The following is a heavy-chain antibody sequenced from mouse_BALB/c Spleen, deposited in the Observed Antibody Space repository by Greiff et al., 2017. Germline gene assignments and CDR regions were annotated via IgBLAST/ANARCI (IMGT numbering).Heavy chain of an antibody. V-gene: IGHV1-14*01. Sequence: VQLQQSGPELVKPGASVKMSCKASGYTFTSYVMHWVKQKPGQGLEWIGYINPYNDGTKYNEKFKGKATLTSDKSSSTAYMELSSLTSEDSAVYYCAVYYDYEWFAYWGQGTLVTVSA. CDR3: AVYYDYEWFAY. D-gene: IGHD2-4*01. CDR1: GYTFTSYV. CDR2: INPYNDGT. J-gene: IGHJ3*01.